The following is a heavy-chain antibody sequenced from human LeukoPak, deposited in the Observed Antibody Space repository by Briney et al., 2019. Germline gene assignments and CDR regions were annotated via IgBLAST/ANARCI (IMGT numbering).Heavy chain of an antibody. CDR3: AKDLPV. Sequence: PGGSLRLSCGASGFIFSNYVMSWVRQAPGKGLEWVSSISVSGGSTYYADSVKGRFTISRDNSKSTMYLEMNSLRAEDTAVYFCAKDLPVWCQGTTVTVSS. CDR1: GFIFSNYV. CDR2: ISVSGGST. J-gene: IGHJ6*02. V-gene: IGHV3-23*01.